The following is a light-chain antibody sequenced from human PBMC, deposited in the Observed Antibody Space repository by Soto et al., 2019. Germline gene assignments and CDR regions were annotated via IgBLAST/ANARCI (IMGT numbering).Light chain of an antibody. J-gene: IGKJ4*01. CDR2: GAS. CDR1: QTVRNNY. CDR3: QPYGSSSLT. Sequence: EFLLTQSPCTLSLSPGEIATLSCRASQTVRNNYSAWYQQKPGQAPRLLIYGASNRATCFTDRFSRSGSPPDFSLTISRLAPEDFAVYYCQPYGSSSLTFGARTQVDIK. V-gene: IGKV3-20*01.